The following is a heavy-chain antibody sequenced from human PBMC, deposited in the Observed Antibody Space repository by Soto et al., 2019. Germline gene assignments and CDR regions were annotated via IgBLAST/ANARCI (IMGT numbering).Heavy chain of an antibody. CDR2: ISYDGSNK. Sequence: GGSLRLSCAASGFTFSSYAMHWVRQAPGKGLEWVAVISYDGSNKYYADSGKGRFTISRDNSKNTLYLQMNSLRAEATAVYYCARELAPGYSSGWYLAYYYGMDVWGQGTTVTVSS. J-gene: IGHJ6*02. CDR1: GFTFSSYA. CDR3: ARELAPGYSSGWYLAYYYGMDV. D-gene: IGHD6-19*01. V-gene: IGHV3-30-3*01.